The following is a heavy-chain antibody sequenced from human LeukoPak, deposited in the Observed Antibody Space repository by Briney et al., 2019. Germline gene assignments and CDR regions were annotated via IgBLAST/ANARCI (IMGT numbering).Heavy chain of an antibody. CDR1: GFAFNSCT. V-gene: IGHV3-21*01. J-gene: IGHJ3*02. CDR2: ISSTGIYI. Sequence: GGSLRLSCAASGFAFNSCTINWVRQAPGKGLEWASSISSTGIYIYYADSVKGRFTISRDNAKNSLYLQMNGLRAEDTAVYYCARAERGYCSGGSCSYYDAYDIWGQGTMATVSS. D-gene: IGHD2-15*01. CDR3: ARAERGYCSGGSCSYYDAYDI.